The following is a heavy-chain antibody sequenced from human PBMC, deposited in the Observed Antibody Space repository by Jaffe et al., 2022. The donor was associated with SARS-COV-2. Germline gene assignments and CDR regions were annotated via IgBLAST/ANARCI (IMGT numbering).Heavy chain of an antibody. V-gene: IGHV2-5*01. Sequence: QITLKESGPTLVKPTQTLTLTCTFSGFSLSTPGVGVGWIRQPPGEALEWLALIYWNDDERYSPSLKSRLTITKDTSKKHVVLTMTNMDPVDTATYYCTHKVPTLGDHGADAFDVWGQGTMVTVSS. CDR1: GFSLSTPGVG. D-gene: IGHD3-16*01. CDR2: IYWNDDE. J-gene: IGHJ3*01. CDR3: THKVPTLGDHGADAFDV.